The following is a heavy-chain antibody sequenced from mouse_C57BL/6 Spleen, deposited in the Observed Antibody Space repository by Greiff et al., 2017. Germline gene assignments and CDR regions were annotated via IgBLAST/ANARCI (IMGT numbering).Heavy chain of an antibody. CDR1: GYTFTSYW. J-gene: IGHJ1*03. Sequence: VQLQQSGAELAKPGASVKLSCKASGYTFTSYWLHWVKQRPGRGLEWIGYNNPSSGYTKYNQKFKDKATLTADKSSSPAYMQLSSLTYEDSAVYYCARSGDFITADWYFDVWGTGTTVTVSS. CDR2: NNPSSGYT. CDR3: ARSGDFITADWYFDV. V-gene: IGHV1-7*01. D-gene: IGHD1-1*01.